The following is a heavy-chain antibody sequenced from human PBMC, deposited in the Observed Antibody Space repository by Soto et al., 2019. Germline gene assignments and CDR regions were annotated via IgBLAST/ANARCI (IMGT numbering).Heavy chain of an antibody. CDR2: ISWNSGSI. D-gene: IGHD3-22*01. J-gene: IGHJ4*02. Sequence: PVGSLRLSCAASGFTFDDYAMHWVRQAPGKGLERVSGISWNSGSIGYADSVKGRFTISRDNAKNSLYLQMNSLRAEDTALYYCAKASYYYDSSGYLSPLDYWGQGTLVTVSS. CDR3: AKASYYYDSSGYLSPLDY. V-gene: IGHV3-9*01. CDR1: GFTFDDYA.